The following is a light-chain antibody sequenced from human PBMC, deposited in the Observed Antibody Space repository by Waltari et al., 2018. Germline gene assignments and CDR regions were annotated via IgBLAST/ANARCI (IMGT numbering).Light chain of an antibody. CDR2: EVT. CDR1: SSDIGGYNR. V-gene: IGLV2-23*02. Sequence: QSALTQPASVSGSPGQSITISCTGTSSDIGGYNRVSWYQQYPGRAPKLIIYEVTKRPAGAYNRFSGSKSGSTASLTISGVQAEDEADYYCCSYGTGSTYVFGTGTKVTVL. CDR3: CSYGTGSTYV. J-gene: IGLJ1*01.